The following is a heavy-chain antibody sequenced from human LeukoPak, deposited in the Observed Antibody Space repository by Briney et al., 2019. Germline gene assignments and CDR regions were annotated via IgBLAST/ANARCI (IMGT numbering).Heavy chain of an antibody. CDR3: ARGTSGGYFDY. CDR1: GFTFSSFW. Sequence: PGGSLRLSCAASGFTFSSFWIHWVRQVPGKGLVWVSRINSDGFSPSYADSVKGRFTISRDNAKNTLYLQMNSLRAEDTAVYYCARGTSGGYFDYWGQGTLVTVSS. V-gene: IGHV3-74*01. CDR2: INSDGFSP. J-gene: IGHJ4*02. D-gene: IGHD1-26*01.